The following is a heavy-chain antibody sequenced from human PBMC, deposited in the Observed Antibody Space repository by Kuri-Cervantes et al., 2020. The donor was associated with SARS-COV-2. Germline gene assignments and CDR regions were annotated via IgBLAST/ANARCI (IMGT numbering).Heavy chain of an antibody. D-gene: IGHD2-15*01. J-gene: IGHJ4*02. Sequence: GESLKISCAASGFTFNRHPMNWVRQAPGKGLEWVSYIHNSLDVIYYADSVRGRFTISRDNSKNTLSLQMDSLSVDDTTVYYCVRGVRWAVMTAATSFDYWGQGTLVTVSS. V-gene: IGHV3-48*04. CDR1: GFTFNRHP. CDR2: IHNSLDVI. CDR3: VRGVRWAVMTAATSFDY.